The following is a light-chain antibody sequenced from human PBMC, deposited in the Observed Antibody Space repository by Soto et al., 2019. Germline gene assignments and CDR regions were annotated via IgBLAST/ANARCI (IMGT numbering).Light chain of an antibody. CDR1: QSVSTS. V-gene: IGKV3-11*01. CDR2: DAS. CDR3: QVRDVWPS. Sequence: IVLTQSPVTLALSPGERAVLSCRASQSVSTSLAWHQHKPGQAPRLLIYDASKRAPGIPARFSGSGSGTDFTLTISSLEPEDIAVYYCQVRDVWPSFGQGTKV. J-gene: IGKJ1*01.